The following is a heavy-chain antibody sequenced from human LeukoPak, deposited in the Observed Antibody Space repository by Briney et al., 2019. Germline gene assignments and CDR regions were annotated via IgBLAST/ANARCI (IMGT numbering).Heavy chain of an antibody. CDR2: ISSSGSI. Sequence: GGSLRLSCAASGFTFSDNYMSWIRQAPGKGLEWVSYISSSGSIYYADSVKGRFTISRDNAKNSLYLQMNSLRAEDTAVYYCARDWRDSSGKFPNDAFDIWGQGTMVTISS. CDR3: ARDWRDSSGKFPNDAFDI. V-gene: IGHV3-11*04. D-gene: IGHD3-22*01. CDR1: GFTFSDNY. J-gene: IGHJ3*02.